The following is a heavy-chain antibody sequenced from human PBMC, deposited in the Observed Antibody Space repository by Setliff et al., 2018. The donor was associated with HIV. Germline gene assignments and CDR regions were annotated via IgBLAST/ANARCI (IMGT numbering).Heavy chain of an antibody. Sequence: TLSLTCTVSGGSISSGTYYWTWIRQPAGKGLEWIGHIYTSGSTNYNPSLKSRVNISIDTSKNQFSLKLSSVTAADTAVYYCARVLYYYYYVDVWGKGTTVTVSS. J-gene: IGHJ6*03. CDR1: GGSISSGTYY. V-gene: IGHV4-61*09. CDR2: IYTSGST. D-gene: IGHD3-3*01. CDR3: ARVLYYYYYVDV.